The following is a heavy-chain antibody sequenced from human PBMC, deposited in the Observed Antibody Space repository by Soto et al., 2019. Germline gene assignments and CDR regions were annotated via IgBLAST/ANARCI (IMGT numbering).Heavy chain of an antibody. CDR2: IYYSGST. V-gene: IGHV4-31*03. Sequence: KPSETLSLTCTVSGGSISSGGYYWSWIRQHPGKGLEWIGYIYYSGSTYYNPSLKSRVTISVDTSKNQFSLKLSSVTAADTAVYYCARFLTPYGDYVLEPNYYFAYWGQGTLVTVSS. J-gene: IGHJ4*02. CDR1: GGSISSGGYY. CDR3: ARFLTPYGDYVLEPNYYFAY. D-gene: IGHD4-17*01.